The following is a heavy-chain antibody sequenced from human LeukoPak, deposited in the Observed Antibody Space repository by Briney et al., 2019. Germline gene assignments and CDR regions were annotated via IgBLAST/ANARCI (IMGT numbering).Heavy chain of an antibody. Sequence: SETLSLTCAVYGGSFSGYYWSWIRQPPGKGLEWIGEINHSGSTNYYPSLKSRVSISVGASNNQFSLKLRSVTAADTAVYYCAGGFTAYFDYWGQGTLVTVSS. J-gene: IGHJ4*02. CDR3: AGGFTAYFDY. V-gene: IGHV4-34*01. CDR2: INHSGST. CDR1: GGSFSGYY. D-gene: IGHD3-16*01.